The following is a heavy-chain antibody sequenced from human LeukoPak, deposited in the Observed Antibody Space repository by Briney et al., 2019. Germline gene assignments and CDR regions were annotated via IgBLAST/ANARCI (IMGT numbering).Heavy chain of an antibody. J-gene: IGHJ4*02. CDR2: IYSSGST. CDR1: GGSISDYY. Sequence: SETLSLTCTVSGGSISDYYWSWIRQPAGKGLEWIGRIYSSGSTNHNPSLKSRVTMSVDTSKNQFSLKLSSVTAADTAVYYCARETADSSGSSYFDYWGQGTLVTVSS. D-gene: IGHD3-22*01. CDR3: ARETADSSGSSYFDY. V-gene: IGHV4-4*07.